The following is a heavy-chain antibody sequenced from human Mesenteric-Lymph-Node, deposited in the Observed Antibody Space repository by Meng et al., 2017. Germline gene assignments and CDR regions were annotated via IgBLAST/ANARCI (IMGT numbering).Heavy chain of an antibody. D-gene: IGHD2-2*01. CDR3: AALPFCSLTSCYHGDFDH. V-gene: IGHV3-30*02. J-gene: IGHJ4*02. CDR2: IWYDGSNK. CDR1: GFTFSSYG. Sequence: GGSLRLSCAASGFTFSSYGMHWVRQAPAKGLEWVAVIWYDGSNKYYADSVKGRFTISRDNSKNTLYLQMNSLRPDDTAVYYCAALPFCSLTSCYHGDFDHWGQGALVTVSS.